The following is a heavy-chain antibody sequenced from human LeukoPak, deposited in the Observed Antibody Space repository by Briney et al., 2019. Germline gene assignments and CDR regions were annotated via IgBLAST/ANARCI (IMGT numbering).Heavy chain of an antibody. CDR1: GGPFRVYY. J-gene: IGHJ4*02. CDR3: ARGRNSSGWYRY. Sequence: SDTLSLTCAVYGGPFRVYYGIWIPQPPGKALEGIGEFNHSGSTNYNPSLKSRVTISVDTSKNQFCLKLSSVTGVDTAVYYCARGRNSSGWYRYWGQGTLVTVSS. D-gene: IGHD6-19*01. CDR2: FNHSGST. V-gene: IGHV4-34*01.